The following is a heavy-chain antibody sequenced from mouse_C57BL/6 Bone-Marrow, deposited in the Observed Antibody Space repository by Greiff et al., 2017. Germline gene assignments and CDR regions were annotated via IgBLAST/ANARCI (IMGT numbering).Heavy chain of an antibody. J-gene: IGHJ4*01. V-gene: IGHV1-15*01. CDR1: GYTFTDYE. CDR3: TRWLLYYYAMDY. D-gene: IGHD2-3*01. Sequence: QVQLQQSGAELVRPGASVTLSCKASGYTFTDYEMHWVKQTPVHGLEWIGAIDPETGGTAYNQKFKGKAILTADKSSSTAYMELRCLTSEDSAVYYCTRWLLYYYAMDYWGQGTSVTVSS. CDR2: IDPETGGT.